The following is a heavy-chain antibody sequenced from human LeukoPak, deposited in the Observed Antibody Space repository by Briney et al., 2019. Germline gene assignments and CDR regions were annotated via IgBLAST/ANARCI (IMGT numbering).Heavy chain of an antibody. J-gene: IGHJ4*02. CDR2: ISWNSGSI. CDR1: GFTFDDYA. Sequence: TGRSLRLSCAASGFTFDDYAMHWVRQAPGKGLEWVSGISWNSGSIGYADSVKGRFTISRDNAKNSLYLQMNSLRAEDTALYYCAEDMGSGYAREVGDYWGQGTLVTVSS. CDR3: AEDMGSGYAREVGDY. V-gene: IGHV3-9*01. D-gene: IGHD3-10*02.